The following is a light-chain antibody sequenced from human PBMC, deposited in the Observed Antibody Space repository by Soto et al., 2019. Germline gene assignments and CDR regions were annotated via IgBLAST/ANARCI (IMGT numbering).Light chain of an antibody. CDR3: ASWDDSLSGGV. J-gene: IGLJ3*02. V-gene: IGLV1-44*01. CDR1: SSNIGTYT. CDR2: TDY. Sequence: QSVLTQPRSVSGAPGQRVTISCTGSSSNIGTYTVNWYQQLPGTAPKLLIYTDYQRPSGVPDRFSGSRSGTSASLAISGLQSEDEADYYCASWDDSLSGGVFGGGTKLTVL.